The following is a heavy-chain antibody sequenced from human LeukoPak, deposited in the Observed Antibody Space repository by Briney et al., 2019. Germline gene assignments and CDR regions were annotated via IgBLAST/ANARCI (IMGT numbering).Heavy chain of an antibody. V-gene: IGHV3-23*01. CDR2: MSANGDST. D-gene: IGHD4-11*01. Sequence: GGSLRLSCAASGFTFSGYAMSWVRQAPGKGPEGVSAMSANGDSTYYVDSVRGRFTISRDNSKNTLYLQMNSLRAEDTAVYYCAKVGDYSNYYDYWGQGTLVTVSS. CDR3: AKVGDYSNYYDY. J-gene: IGHJ4*02. CDR1: GFTFSGYA.